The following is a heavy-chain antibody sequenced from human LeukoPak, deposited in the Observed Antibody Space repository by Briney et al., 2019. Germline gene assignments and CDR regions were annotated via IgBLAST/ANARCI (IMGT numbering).Heavy chain of an antibody. V-gene: IGHV4-59*11. J-gene: IGHJ4*02. CDR1: GGSISSHY. CDR3: ARELLTTVENYFDY. CDR2: IYYSGST. D-gene: IGHD4-23*01. Sequence: SETLSLTCTVSGGSISSHYWSWIRQPPGKGLEWIGCIYYSGSTNYNPSLKSRVTISVDTSKNQFSLKLSSVTAADTAVYYCARELLTTVENYFDYWGQGTLVTVSS.